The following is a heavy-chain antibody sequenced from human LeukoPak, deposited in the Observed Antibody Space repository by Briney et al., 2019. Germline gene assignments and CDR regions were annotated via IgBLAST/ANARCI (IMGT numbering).Heavy chain of an antibody. J-gene: IGHJ4*02. CDR2: IYYSGST. D-gene: IGHD6-13*01. Sequence: SETLSLTCTVSGGSISSSSYYWGWIRQPPGKGLEWIGSIYYSGSTYYNPSLKSRVTISVDTSKNQFSLKLSSVTAADTAVYYCARDRIAAAGRDFDYWGQGTLVTVSS. CDR1: GGSISSSSYY. V-gene: IGHV4-39*07. CDR3: ARDRIAAAGRDFDY.